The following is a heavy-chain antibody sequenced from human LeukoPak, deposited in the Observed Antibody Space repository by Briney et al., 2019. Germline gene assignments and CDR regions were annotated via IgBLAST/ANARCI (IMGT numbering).Heavy chain of an antibody. CDR2: IYSGGGTTK. CDR1: GLTFRNYG. CDR3: VVILVPGGVWHFDL. J-gene: IGHJ2*01. D-gene: IGHD2-2*01. Sequence: PGGSLRLSCVASGLTFRNYGFHWVRQAPGKGLEWVAIIYSGGGTTKYYAESVKDRFTITRDDSRDTLYLQMNSLRAEDTAVYYCVVILVPGGVWHFDLWGRGTLDTVSS. V-gene: IGHV3-33*03.